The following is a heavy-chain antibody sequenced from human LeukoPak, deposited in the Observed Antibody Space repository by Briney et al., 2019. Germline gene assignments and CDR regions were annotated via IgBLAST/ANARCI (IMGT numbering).Heavy chain of an antibody. J-gene: IGHJ4*02. V-gene: IGHV3-66*01. CDR2: LQSAGGT. D-gene: IGHD3-16*01. Sequence: GGSLRLSCAASGLTVRSNYMTWVRQAAGKGLEWVSTLQSAGGTYYADSVKGRFTISRDNAKNSLYLQMNSLRAEDKDVYYCARDGWDLAGDGGVIPRFDYWGQGTLVTVSS. CDR1: GLTVRSNY. CDR3: ARDGWDLAGDGGVIPRFDY.